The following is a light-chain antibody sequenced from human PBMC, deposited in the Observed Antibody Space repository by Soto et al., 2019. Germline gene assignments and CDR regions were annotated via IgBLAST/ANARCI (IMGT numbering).Light chain of an antibody. J-gene: IGKJ4*01. Sequence: VSVYIGDRVAITCRASQGISSWLAWYQQKPEKAPKLVIYDASSLQSGVPSRFSGSGSGTDFTLTISILQPEDFTPYYCQEANSLPLTFAGGTKVAIK. CDR2: DAS. V-gene: IGKV1-12*01. CDR3: QEANSLPLT. CDR1: QGISSW.